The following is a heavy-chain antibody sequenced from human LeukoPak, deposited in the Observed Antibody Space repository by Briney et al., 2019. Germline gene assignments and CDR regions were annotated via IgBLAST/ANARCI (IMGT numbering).Heavy chain of an antibody. V-gene: IGHV3-7*01. CDR2: INPDGSEK. CDR3: AKDSDIVATMAYYFDY. Sequence: GGSLRLSCAASGLIFSKYWMTWVRQAPGKGLEWVASINPDGSEKYYLDSVKGRFSISRDNARNSVYLQMTSLRDDDTSVYYCAKDSDIVATMAYYFDYWGQGTLVTVSS. J-gene: IGHJ4*02. CDR1: GLIFSKYW. D-gene: IGHD5-12*01.